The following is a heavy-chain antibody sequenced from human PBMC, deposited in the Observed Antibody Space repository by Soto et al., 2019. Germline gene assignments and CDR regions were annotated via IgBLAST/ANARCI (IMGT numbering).Heavy chain of an antibody. CDR3: ARDQDDFRTGSYYYAMEV. J-gene: IGHJ6*02. CDR1: GDSVSSESHY. V-gene: IGHV4-61*01. D-gene: IGHD3-3*01. Sequence: SETLSLTCTVSGDSVSSESHYWIWIRQTPGKGLEWIGYIYYTGSTNYNPSLKGRVTMSVDTSRDQVSLRLRSVTRADTAVYYCARDQDDFRTGSYYYAMEVWGQGTKVTLS. CDR2: IYYTGST.